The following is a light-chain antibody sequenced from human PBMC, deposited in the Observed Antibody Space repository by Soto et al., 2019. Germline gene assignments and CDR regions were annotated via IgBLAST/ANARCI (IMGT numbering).Light chain of an antibody. V-gene: IGLV3-1*01. CDR2: QDS. Sequence: SYELTQPPSVSVSPGQTASITCSGDKLGDKYACWYQQKPGQSPVLVIYQDSKRPSGIPERFSGSNSGNTATLTISGTQAMDEAYYYCQAWYSSTYVVFGGGTKLTVL. CDR3: QAWYSSTYVV. CDR1: KLGDKY. J-gene: IGLJ2*01.